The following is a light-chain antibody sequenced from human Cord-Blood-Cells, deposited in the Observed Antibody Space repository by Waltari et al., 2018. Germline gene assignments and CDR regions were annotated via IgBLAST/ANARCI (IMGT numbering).Light chain of an antibody. CDR1: SSNIGSNY. J-gene: IGLJ3*02. CDR2: RNN. CDR3: AAWDDSLWV. Sequence: QSVLTQPPSASGTPGQRVTISCSGSSSNIGSNYVYWYQQLPGTAPNLLIYRNNQRPSGVPDRFSGSKSGTSASLAISGLRSEDEADYYCAAWDDSLWVFGGGTKLTVL. V-gene: IGLV1-47*01.